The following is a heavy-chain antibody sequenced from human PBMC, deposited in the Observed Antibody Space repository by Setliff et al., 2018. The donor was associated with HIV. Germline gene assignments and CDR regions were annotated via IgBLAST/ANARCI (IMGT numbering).Heavy chain of an antibody. Sequence: GGSLRLSCAVSGFMFSSYWMSWVRQGRGKGLEWVANIKQDGSEKYYADSVKGRFTISRDNTMNSLYLQMNSLRAEDTAVYYCARLGDIFAYYNYYYLDVWGKGTTVTVSS. J-gene: IGHJ6*03. CDR2: IKQDGSEK. CDR3: ARLGDIFAYYNYYYLDV. CDR1: GFMFSSYW. V-gene: IGHV3-7*03. D-gene: IGHD3-10*01.